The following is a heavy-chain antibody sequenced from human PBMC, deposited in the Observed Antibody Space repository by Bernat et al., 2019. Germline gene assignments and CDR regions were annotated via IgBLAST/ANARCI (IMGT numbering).Heavy chain of an antibody. Sequence: EVQLVGSGGGLVQPGGSLRLSCAASGFTFSDHYMDWVRQAPGKGLEWVGRIRDIANSYTTEYAASVKGRFTISRDDSQKSLYLQMNSLNTEDTAVYYCARGASSSTGQYYYYGLDVWGQGSTVIVSS. V-gene: IGHV3-72*01. CDR2: IRDIANSYTT. CDR1: GFTFSDHY. J-gene: IGHJ6*02. D-gene: IGHD2-2*01. CDR3: ARGASSSTGQYYYYGLDV.